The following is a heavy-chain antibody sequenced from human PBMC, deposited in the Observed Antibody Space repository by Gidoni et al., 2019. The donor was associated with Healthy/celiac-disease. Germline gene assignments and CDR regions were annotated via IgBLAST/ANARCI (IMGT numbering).Heavy chain of an antibody. CDR2: INHSGST. Sequence: QVQLQQWGAGLLKPSETLSLTCAVYGGSFSGYYWCWIRQPPGKGLEWIGEINHSGSTNYIPSLKSRVTISVDTSKNQFSLKLSSVTAADTAVYYCASYSSPGSGSGFDPWGQGTLVTVSS. CDR1: GGSFSGYY. J-gene: IGHJ5*02. D-gene: IGHD4-4*01. V-gene: IGHV4-34*01. CDR3: ASYSSPGSGSGFDP.